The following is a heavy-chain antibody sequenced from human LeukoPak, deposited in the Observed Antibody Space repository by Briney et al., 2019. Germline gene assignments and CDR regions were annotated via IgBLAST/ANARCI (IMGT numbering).Heavy chain of an antibody. Sequence: PGGSLRLSCAASEFTFSSYGMHWVRQAPGKGLEWVAVISYDGSNKYYADSVKGRFTISRDNSKNTLYLQMNSLRAEDTAVYYCAKDFEGRRAYSGCPDYWGQGTLVTVPS. J-gene: IGHJ4*02. CDR1: EFTFSSYG. CDR2: ISYDGSNK. D-gene: IGHD5-12*01. CDR3: AKDFEGRRAYSGCPDY. V-gene: IGHV3-30*18.